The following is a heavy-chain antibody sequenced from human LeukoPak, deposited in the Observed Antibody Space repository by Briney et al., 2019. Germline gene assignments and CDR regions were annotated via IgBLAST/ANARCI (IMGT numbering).Heavy chain of an antibody. D-gene: IGHD2-2*01. CDR1: GASITHYF. Sequence: PSETLSLTCTVSGASITHYFWSWIRQPPGKGLEWIGNIYYTGSTNYNPSLRSRVTIAVDTAKKQFSLRLRSMTSAGTAVYYCASSHMLQYCSRTNCGREFDYWGQGILVTVSS. CDR3: ASSHMLQYCSRTNCGREFDY. CDR2: IYYTGST. V-gene: IGHV4-59*01. J-gene: IGHJ4*02.